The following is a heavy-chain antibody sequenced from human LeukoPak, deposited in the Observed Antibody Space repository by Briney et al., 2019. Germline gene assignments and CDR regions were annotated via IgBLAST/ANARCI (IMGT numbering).Heavy chain of an antibody. Sequence: PGGSLRLSCAASGFTVSSNYVSWVRQAPGKGLEWVSVIYSGGNTYYADSVKGRFIISRDNSKNTLYLQMNSLRVEDTAVYYCAREGRGWSVTSVTEDYWGQGTLVTVSS. D-gene: IGHD4-17*01. CDR2: IYSGGNT. J-gene: IGHJ4*02. CDR1: GFTVSSNY. V-gene: IGHV3-66*01. CDR3: AREGRGWSVTSVTEDY.